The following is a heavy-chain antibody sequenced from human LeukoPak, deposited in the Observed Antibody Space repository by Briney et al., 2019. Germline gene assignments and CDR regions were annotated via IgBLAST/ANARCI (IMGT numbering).Heavy chain of an antibody. CDR3: ARALGIAAAGRFDY. V-gene: IGHV3-23*01. CDR2: ISGSGGNT. D-gene: IGHD6-13*01. J-gene: IGHJ4*02. CDR1: GFTFSSYA. Sequence: PGGSLRLSCAASGFTFSSYAMSWVRQAPGKGLEWVSAISGSGGNTYYADSVKGRFTISRDNSKNTLYLQMNSLRAEDTAVYYCARALGIAAAGRFDYWGQGTLVTVS.